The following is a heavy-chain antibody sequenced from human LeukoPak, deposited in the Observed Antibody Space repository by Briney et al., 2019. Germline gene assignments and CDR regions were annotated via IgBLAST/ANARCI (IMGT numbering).Heavy chain of an antibody. CDR3: ASGACSRTSCYSLDY. J-gene: IGHJ4*02. CDR1: GGTFSNHA. D-gene: IGHD2-2*01. V-gene: IGHV1-69*01. Sequence: GASVKVSCKASGGTFSNHAISWVRQAPGQGLEWMGGSIPIFDSAGYARKFQDRITIIADGSTNTAYMELYSLRPEDTAVYYCASGACSRTSCYSLDYWGQGTLVTVPS. CDR2: SIPIFDSA.